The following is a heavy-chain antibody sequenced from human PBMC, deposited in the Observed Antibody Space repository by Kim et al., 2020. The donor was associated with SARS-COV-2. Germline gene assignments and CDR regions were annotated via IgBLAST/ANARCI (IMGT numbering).Heavy chain of an antibody. CDR2: IYANEYT. J-gene: IGHJ5*02. V-gene: IGHV4-61*02. D-gene: IGHD2-15*01. CDR3: ARDNVEFGSWFDP. CDR1: GASISSDAYY. Sequence: SETLSLTCTVSGASISSDAYYWTWIRQTAGKGLEWIGRIYANEYTRYNPSLKSRVTISIDTSKNQFSLRLSSVTATDTAVYYCARDNVEFGSWFDPWGQGTLVTVSS.